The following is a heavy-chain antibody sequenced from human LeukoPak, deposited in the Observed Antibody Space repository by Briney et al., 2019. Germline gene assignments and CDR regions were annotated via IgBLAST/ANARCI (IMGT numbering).Heavy chain of an antibody. CDR3: ARGFRVVRGVIRTYYYYYGMDV. D-gene: IGHD3-10*01. Sequence: GGSLRLSCAASGFTFSSHWMHWVRQAPGKGLVWVSRINSDGSSISYADSVKGRFTISRDNAKNTLYLQMNSLRAEDTAVYYCARGFRVVRGVIRTYYYYYGMDVWGQGTTVTVSS. CDR1: GFTFSSHW. CDR2: INSDGSSI. V-gene: IGHV3-74*01. J-gene: IGHJ6*02.